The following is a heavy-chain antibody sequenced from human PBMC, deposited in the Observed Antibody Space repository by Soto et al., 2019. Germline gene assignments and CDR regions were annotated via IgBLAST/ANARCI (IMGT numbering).Heavy chain of an antibody. CDR2: IYWNDDD. J-gene: IGHJ1*01. D-gene: IGHD6-13*01. V-gene: IGHV2-5*01. CDR3: VRSRYCSKYFQP. Sequence: GLTLGNRTQPLTPTCILSGFSLTSNGVGVGWIRKPPGKALEWLALIYWNDDDRYSPSLTSWLTITQNTSKNQVVLRITNMHPVDTVTYYFVRSRYCSKYFQPWGRRTLVAVSS. CDR1: GFSLTSNGVG.